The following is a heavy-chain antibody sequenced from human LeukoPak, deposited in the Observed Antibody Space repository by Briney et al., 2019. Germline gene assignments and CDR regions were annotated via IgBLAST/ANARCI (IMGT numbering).Heavy chain of an antibody. D-gene: IGHD3-16*01. J-gene: IGHJ4*02. V-gene: IGHV3-33*01. CDR1: GFTFSSYG. CDR3: ARVGDEVAYTRGYLDH. CDR2: IWEDGSNI. Sequence: PGGSLGLSCAASGFTFSSYGMHWVRQAPGKGLEWVAGIWEDGSNIHYADSVKGRFTISRDNSKKMLYLQMNSLRAGDTAVYYCARVGDEVAYTRGYLDHWGQGTLVTVSS.